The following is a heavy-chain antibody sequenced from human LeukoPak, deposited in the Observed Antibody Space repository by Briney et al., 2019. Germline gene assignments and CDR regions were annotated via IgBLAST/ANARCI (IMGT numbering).Heavy chain of an antibody. V-gene: IGHV4-34*01. CDR3: VRGFPYGRYDSSGYYSD. Sequence: SETLSLTCAVYGGSFSGYYWSWIRQPPGKGLEWIGEINHSGSTNYNPSLKSRVTISVDTSKNQFSLKLSSVTAADTAVYYCVRGFPYGRYDSSGYYSDWGQGTLVTVSS. J-gene: IGHJ4*02. D-gene: IGHD3-22*01. CDR2: INHSGST. CDR1: GGSFSGYY.